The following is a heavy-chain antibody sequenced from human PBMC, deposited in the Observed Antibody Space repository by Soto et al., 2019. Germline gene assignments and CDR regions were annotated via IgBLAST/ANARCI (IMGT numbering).Heavy chain of an antibody. D-gene: IGHD2-15*01. V-gene: IGHV1-2*02. CDR3: ATGRYCSGGRCRYYFDY. CDR2: INPNSGGT. J-gene: IGHJ4*02. Sequence: QVHLVQSGAEVKKPGASVKVSCKASGYTFTDYYIHWVRQAPGQGLEWMGWINPNSGGTNFAQRFQGRVTMTRDTSITTAYMELSSLRSDDTAVYYCATGRYCSGGRCRYYFDYWGQGTLVPVSS. CDR1: GYTFTDYY.